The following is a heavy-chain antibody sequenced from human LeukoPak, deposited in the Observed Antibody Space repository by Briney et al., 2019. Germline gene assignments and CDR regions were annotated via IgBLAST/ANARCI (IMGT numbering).Heavy chain of an antibody. CDR1: GFTFTNYA. J-gene: IGHJ3*02. CDR2: ISNIGGGT. V-gene: IGHV3-23*01. CDR3: AKGGGAGAFDI. Sequence: PGGSLRLSGAASGFTFTNYAMSWVRQAPGKGLEWVSSISNIGGGTYYADSVKSRFTISRDNSKNTLYLQMNSLRAEDTAEYYCAKGGGAGAFDIWGQGTMVTVSS. D-gene: IGHD3-3*01.